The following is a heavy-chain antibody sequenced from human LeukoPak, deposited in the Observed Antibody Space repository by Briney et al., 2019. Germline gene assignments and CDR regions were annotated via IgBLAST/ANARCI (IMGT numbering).Heavy chain of an antibody. CDR2: IYTGGST. CDR3: ARSIVATAGMDV. Sequence: SQTLSLTCTVSGDSISSGTYYWSWIRQPAGKGLEWIGRIYTGGSTNYNPSLKSRVTISEDTSKNQFSLKLSSVTAADTAVYYCARSIVATAGMDVWGKGTTVTVSS. V-gene: IGHV4-61*02. CDR1: GDSISSGTYY. J-gene: IGHJ6*04. D-gene: IGHD5-12*01.